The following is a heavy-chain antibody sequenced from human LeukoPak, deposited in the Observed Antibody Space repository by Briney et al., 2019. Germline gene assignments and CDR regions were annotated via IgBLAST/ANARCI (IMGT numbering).Heavy chain of an antibody. J-gene: IGHJ4*02. D-gene: IGHD1-1*01. CDR2: ISDNGGDT. CDR3: GKDWKLDY. Sequence: GGSLRLSCAASGFTFNNYAMSWVRQAPGKGLEWVSAISDNGGDTKYADSVKGRFTISRDNSKNTLYLQMNSLRAEDTAIYYCGKDWKLDYWGQGTLVTVSS. V-gene: IGHV3-23*01. CDR1: GFTFNNYA.